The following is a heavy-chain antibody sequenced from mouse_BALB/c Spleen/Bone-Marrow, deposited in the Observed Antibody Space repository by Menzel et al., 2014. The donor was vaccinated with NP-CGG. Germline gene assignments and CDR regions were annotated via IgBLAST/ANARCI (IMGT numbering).Heavy chain of an antibody. CDR1: GFTFNTYA. V-gene: IGHV10-1*02. CDR2: IRSKSNNYAT. D-gene: IGHD2-4*01. CDR3: VRQNYDYAWVAY. J-gene: IGHJ3*01. Sequence: EVKVVESGGGLVQPKGSLKLSCAASGFTFNTYAMNWVRQAPGKGLEWVARIRSKSNNYATYYADSVKDRFTISRDDSQSMLYLQMNNLKTEDTAMYYCVRQNYDYAWVAYWGQGTLVTVSA.